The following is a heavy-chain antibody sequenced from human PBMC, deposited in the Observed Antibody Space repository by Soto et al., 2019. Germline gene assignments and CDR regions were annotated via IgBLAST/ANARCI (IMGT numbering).Heavy chain of an antibody. CDR3: ASVGHYYYGMDV. CDR2: INAGNDNT. CDR1: GYTFTTYV. V-gene: IGHV1-3*01. J-gene: IGHJ6*02. Sequence: QVQLVQSGAEVKKPGASVKVSCKASGYTFTTYVMHWVRQAPGQRLAWMGWINAGNDNTKYSQKFQGRVTITRDTSASTVYMELSSLSSDDTAVYYCASVGHYYYGMDVWGQGTTVTVSS. D-gene: IGHD3-3*01.